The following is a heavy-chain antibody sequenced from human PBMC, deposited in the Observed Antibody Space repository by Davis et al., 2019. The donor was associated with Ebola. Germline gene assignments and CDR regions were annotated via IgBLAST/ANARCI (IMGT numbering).Heavy chain of an antibody. CDR2: IIPMFGTP. CDR1: GGTFRTFA. V-gene: IGHV1-69*13. Sequence: AASVKVSCKASGGTFRTFAISWVRQAPGQGLEWMGGIIPMFGTPNYAQKFHGRVTITAEEFTSTVYMELSSLRSEDTAVYYCARSPTVIHYYYYYGMDVWGQGTTVTVSS. CDR3: ARSPTVIHYYYYYGMDV. D-gene: IGHD4-17*01. J-gene: IGHJ6*02.